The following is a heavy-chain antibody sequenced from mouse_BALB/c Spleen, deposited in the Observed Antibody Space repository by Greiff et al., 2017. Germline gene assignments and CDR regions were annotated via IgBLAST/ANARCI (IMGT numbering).Heavy chain of an antibody. CDR1: GFSLTGYG. J-gene: IGHJ3*01. D-gene: IGHD1-1*01. CDR3: AREGNRYYYGSSHWFAY. CDR2: IWGDGST. V-gene: IGHV2-6-7*01. Sequence: QVQLQQSGPGLVAPSQSLSITCTVSGFSLTGYGVNWVRQPPGKGLEWLGMIWGDGSTDYNSALKSRLSISKDNSKSQVFLKMNSLQTDDTARYYCAREGNRYYYGSSHWFAYWGQGTLVTVSA.